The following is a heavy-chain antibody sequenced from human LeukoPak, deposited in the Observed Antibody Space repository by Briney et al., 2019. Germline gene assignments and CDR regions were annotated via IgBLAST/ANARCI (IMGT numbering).Heavy chain of an antibody. Sequence: GGSLRLSCAASGFTFSGYWMHWVRQVPGKGLVWVSRINTDGSTTTYADSVKGRFTISRDNAKNSVYLQMNSLRAEDTAVYYCARIGYSSSCFDYWGQGTLVTVSS. CDR3: ARIGYSSSCFDY. CDR2: INTDGSTT. D-gene: IGHD6-6*01. J-gene: IGHJ4*02. CDR1: GFTFSGYW. V-gene: IGHV3-74*01.